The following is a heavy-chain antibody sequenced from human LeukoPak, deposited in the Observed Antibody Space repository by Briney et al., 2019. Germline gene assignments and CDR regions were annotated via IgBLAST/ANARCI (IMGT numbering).Heavy chain of an antibody. Sequence: GGSLRLSCAASGFTFSSYGTHWVRQAPGKGLEWVAVISYDGSNKYYADSVKGRFTISRDNSKNTLYLQMNSLRAEDTAVYYCAKDHERGYSTRSAGMDVWGQGTTVTVSS. CDR2: ISYDGSNK. J-gene: IGHJ6*02. D-gene: IGHD6-13*01. CDR1: GFTFSSYG. V-gene: IGHV3-30*18. CDR3: AKDHERGYSTRSAGMDV.